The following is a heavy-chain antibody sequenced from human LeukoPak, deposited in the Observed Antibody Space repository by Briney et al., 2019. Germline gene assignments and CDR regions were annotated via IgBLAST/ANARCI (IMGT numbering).Heavy chain of an antibody. CDR2: INGSGGST. CDR3: AKERYSSSWYGFDY. J-gene: IGHJ4*02. D-gene: IGHD6-13*01. Sequence: GGSLRLSCAASGFTFSSYAMSWVRQPPGKGLEWVSAINGSGGSTYYAASVKGRFTISRDNSKNTLYLQMNRLRAEDTAVYYCAKERYSSSWYGFDYWGQGTLVTVSS. V-gene: IGHV3-23*01. CDR1: GFTFSSYA.